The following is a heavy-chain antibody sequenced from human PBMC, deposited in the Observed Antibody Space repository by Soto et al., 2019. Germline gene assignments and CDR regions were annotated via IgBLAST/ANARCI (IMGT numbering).Heavy chain of an antibody. V-gene: IGHV1-3*01. CDR2: TNAGNGNT. J-gene: IGHJ4*02. D-gene: IGHD3-10*01. CDR1: GYTFTSYA. CDR3: ARGPYGSGSLDY. Sequence: ASVKVSCKASGYTFTSYAMHWVRQAPGQRLEWMGWTNAGNGNTKYSQKFQGRVTITRDTSASTAYMELSSLRSEDTAVYYCARGPYGSGSLDYWGQGTLVTVSS.